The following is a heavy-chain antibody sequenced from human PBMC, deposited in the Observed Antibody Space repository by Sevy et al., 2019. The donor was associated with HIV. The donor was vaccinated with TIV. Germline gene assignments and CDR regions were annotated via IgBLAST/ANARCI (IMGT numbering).Heavy chain of an antibody. CDR2: ISSSSSYI. CDR3: AAGTVVTPYWFDP. Sequence: GGSLRLSCAASGFTFSSYSMNWVRQAPGKGLEWVSSISSSSSYIYYADSVKGRFTISRDNAKNSLYLQMNSLRAEDTAGDYCAAGTVVTPYWFDPWGQGTLVTVSS. J-gene: IGHJ5*02. V-gene: IGHV3-21*01. CDR1: GFTFSSYS. D-gene: IGHD2-21*02.